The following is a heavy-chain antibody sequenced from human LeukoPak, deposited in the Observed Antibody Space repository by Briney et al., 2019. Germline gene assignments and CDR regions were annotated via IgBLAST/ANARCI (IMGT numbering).Heavy chain of an antibody. CDR1: GFTFSSYG. CDR2: IWYDGSNK. J-gene: IGHJ4*02. Sequence: GRSLRLSCAASGFTFSSYGMHWVRQAPGKGLEWVAVIWYDGSNKYYADSVKGRFTISRDNSKNTLYLQMNSLRAEDTAVYYCARDADSSSWYDEYYFGYWGQGTLVTVSS. D-gene: IGHD6-13*01. CDR3: ARDADSSSWYDEYYFGY. V-gene: IGHV3-33*01.